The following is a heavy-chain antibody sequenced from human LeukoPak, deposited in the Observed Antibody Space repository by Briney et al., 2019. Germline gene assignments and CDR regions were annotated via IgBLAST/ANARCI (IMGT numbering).Heavy chain of an antibody. D-gene: IGHD4-17*01. V-gene: IGHV4-39*01. CDR1: GGSISSSSYY. J-gene: IGHJ5*02. CDR2: IYYSGST. CDR3: ARGNDYGDYHWFDP. Sequence: SETPSLTCTVSGGSISSSSYYWGWIRQPPGKGLEWIGSIYYSGSTYYNPSLKSRVTISVDTSKNQFSLKLSSVTAADTAVYYCARGNDYGDYHWFDPWGQGTLVTVSS.